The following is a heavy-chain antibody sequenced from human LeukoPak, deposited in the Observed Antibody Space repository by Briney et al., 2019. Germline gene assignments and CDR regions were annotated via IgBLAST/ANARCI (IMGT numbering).Heavy chain of an antibody. CDR1: GGTFSSYA. CDR2: IIPIFGTA. D-gene: IGHD3-10*01. CDR3: ARAVLPIEVRNYYYYYYMDV. J-gene: IGHJ6*03. V-gene: IGHV1-69*01. Sequence: GASVKVSCKASGGTFSSYAISWVRQAPGQGLEWMGGIIPIFGTANYAQKFQGRVTITADESTSTAYMELSSLRSEDTAVYYCARAVLPIEVRNYYYYYYMDVWGKGTTVTISS.